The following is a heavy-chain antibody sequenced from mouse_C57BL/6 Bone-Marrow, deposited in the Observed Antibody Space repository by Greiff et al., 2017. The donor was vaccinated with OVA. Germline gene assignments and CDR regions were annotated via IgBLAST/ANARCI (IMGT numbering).Heavy chain of an antibody. J-gene: IGHJ4*01. D-gene: IGHD1-1*01. CDR3: ARKENYYGSSPYYYAMDY. CDR1: GFSLTSYA. CDR2: IWTGGGT. Sequence: VKLQQSGPGLVAPSQSLSITCTVSGFSLTSYAISWVRQPPGKGLEWLGVIWTGGGTNYNSALKSRLSISKDNSKSQVFLKMNSLQTDDTARYYCARKENYYGSSPYYYAMDYWGQGTSVTVSS. V-gene: IGHV2-9-1*01.